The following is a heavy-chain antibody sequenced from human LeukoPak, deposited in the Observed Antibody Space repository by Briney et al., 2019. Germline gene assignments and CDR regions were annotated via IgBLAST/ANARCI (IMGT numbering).Heavy chain of an antibody. J-gene: IGHJ4*02. CDR2: IYYSGST. CDR1: GGSINSYY. CDR3: AVRPYYDSSGDFRY. D-gene: IGHD3-22*01. V-gene: IGHV4-59*08. Sequence: SETLSLTCTVSGGSINSYYWSWIRQPPGKGLEWIGYIYYSGSTNYNPSLKTRVTISVDTSKKSFSLRLSSVTAADTAVYYCAVRPYYDSSGDFRYWGQGTLVTVSS.